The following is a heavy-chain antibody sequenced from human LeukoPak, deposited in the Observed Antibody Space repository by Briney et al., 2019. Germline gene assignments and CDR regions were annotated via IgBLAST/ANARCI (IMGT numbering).Heavy chain of an antibody. Sequence: PPETLSLTCTVSGYSISSGYYWGWIRQPPGKGLEWIGSIYHSGSTYYNPSLKSRVTISLGTSKNQFSLKLSSVTAADTAVYYCARDLSSSSNYVDGTFDFWGQGTLVTVSS. CDR3: ARDLSSSSNYVDGTFDF. D-gene: IGHD4-11*01. J-gene: IGHJ3*01. V-gene: IGHV4-38-2*02. CDR2: IYHSGST. CDR1: GYSISSGYY.